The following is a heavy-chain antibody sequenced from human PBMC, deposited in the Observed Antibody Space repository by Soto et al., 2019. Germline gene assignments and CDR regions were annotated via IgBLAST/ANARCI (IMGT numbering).Heavy chain of an antibody. CDR3: ARSPITIFGVVPRGGMDV. CDR1: GGTFSSYA. V-gene: IGHV1-3*01. CDR2: IIAGNGNT. Sequence: GASVKVSCKASGGTFSSYAISWVRQAPGQGLEWMGGIIAGNGNTKYSQKFQGRVTITRDTSASTAYMELSSLRSEDTAVYYCARSPITIFGVVPRGGMDVWGQGTTVTVSS. D-gene: IGHD3-3*01. J-gene: IGHJ6*02.